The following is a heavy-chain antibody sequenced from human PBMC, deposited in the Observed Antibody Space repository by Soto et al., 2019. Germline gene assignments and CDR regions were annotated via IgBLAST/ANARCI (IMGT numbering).Heavy chain of an antibody. D-gene: IGHD2-15*01. V-gene: IGHV4-30-4*01. CDR3: ARVRGYCSGGSCYSEALDY. J-gene: IGHJ4*02. CDR2: IYYSGST. Sequence: QVQLQESGPGLVKPSQTLSLTCTVSGGSISSGDYYWSWIRQPPGKGLEWIGYIYYSGSTYYNPSLKSRVTISVAPSKNQFSLKLSSVTAADTAVYYCARVRGYCSGGSCYSEALDYWGQGTLVTVSS. CDR1: GGSISSGDYY.